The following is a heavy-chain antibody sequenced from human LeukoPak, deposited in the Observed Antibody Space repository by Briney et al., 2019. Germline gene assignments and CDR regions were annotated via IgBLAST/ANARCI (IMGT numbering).Heavy chain of an antibody. D-gene: IGHD2-2*01. CDR3: AKAPSPGYCSSTSCYYDY. CDR2: ISDYGGST. CDR1: GFTFSNYA. J-gene: IGHJ4*02. V-gene: IGHV3-23*01. Sequence: GGSLRLSCAASGFTFSNYAMSWVRQAPGKGLEWVTAISDYGGSTYYADSVKGRFTISRDNSKNTLYLQMNSLRGDDTAVYHCAKAPSPGYCSSTSCYYDYWGQGTLVTVSS.